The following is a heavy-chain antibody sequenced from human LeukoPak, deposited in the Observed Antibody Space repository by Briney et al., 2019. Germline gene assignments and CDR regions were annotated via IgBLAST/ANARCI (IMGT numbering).Heavy chain of an antibody. CDR1: GFTFDDYG. Sequence: GGSLRLSCAASGFTFDDYGMSWVRQAPGKGLEWVSGINWNGGSAGYADSVKGRFTISRDNAKNSLYLQMNSLRAEDTAVYYCAELGITMIGGVWGKGTTVTISS. V-gene: IGHV3-20*04. CDR2: INWNGGSA. J-gene: IGHJ6*04. D-gene: IGHD3-10*02. CDR3: AELGITMIGGV.